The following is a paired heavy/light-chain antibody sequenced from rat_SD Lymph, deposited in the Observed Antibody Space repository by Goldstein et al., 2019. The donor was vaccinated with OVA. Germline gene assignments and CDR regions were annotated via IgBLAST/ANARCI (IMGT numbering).Heavy chain of an antibody. V-gene: IGHV9-4*01. CDR1: GYTFTNYP. D-gene: IGHD1-11*01. Sequence: QIQLVQSGPDLKKPGESVKISCKASGYTFTNYPIHWVKQAPGKGLKCMGWINTDTGKPTDADDFKGRFVFSLEASASTANLLISNLKNEDTATYFCARGGRSYYWYFDFWGPGTMITVSS. CDR2: INTDTGKP. CDR3: ARGGRSYYWYFDF. J-gene: IGHJ1*01.
Light chain of an antibody. CDR3: QQYYESPLT. CDR2: WAS. J-gene: IGKJ5*01. CDR1: QSLLYSGNQKNY. V-gene: IGKV8S6*01. Sequence: DIVMTQSPSSLAVSAGETVTINCKSSQSLLYSGNQKNYLAWYQQKPGQSPKLLINWASSRQSGVPDRFIGSGSGTDFTLTISSVQAEDLAIYYCQQYYESPLTFGSGTKLEIK.